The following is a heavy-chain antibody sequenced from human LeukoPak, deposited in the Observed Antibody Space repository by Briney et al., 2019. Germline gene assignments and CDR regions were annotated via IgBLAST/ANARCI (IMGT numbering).Heavy chain of an antibody. CDR1: ALTVRGDY. V-gene: IGHV3-53*01. CDR3: ASRIW. Sequence: GWSLRLSCVASALTVRGDYMSWGRQAPGKGLEWVSLMYTGGATYYAASVKGRFTITRDNSKNTLYLQMNSLRAEDTAVYYCASRIWWGQGTLVSVFS. CDR2: MYTGGAT. J-gene: IGHJ4*02. D-gene: IGHD1-14*01.